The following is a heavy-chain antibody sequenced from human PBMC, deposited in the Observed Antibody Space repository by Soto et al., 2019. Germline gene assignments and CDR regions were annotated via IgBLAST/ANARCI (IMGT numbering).Heavy chain of an antibody. CDR2: IYWDDDK. J-gene: IGHJ4*02. V-gene: IGHV2-5*02. D-gene: IGHD6-13*01. CDR1: GFSLKTTGVA. Sequence: QITLKESGPTLVKPTQTLTLTCTFSGFSLKTTGVAVGWIRQPPGKALEWLALIYWDDDKRYSPSLKKRLTITKDTSENQVVLTVSDLDPVDTATYYCAHTFGYSGSWYFEDDFDYWGQGTLVTVSS. CDR3: AHTFGYSGSWYFEDDFDY.